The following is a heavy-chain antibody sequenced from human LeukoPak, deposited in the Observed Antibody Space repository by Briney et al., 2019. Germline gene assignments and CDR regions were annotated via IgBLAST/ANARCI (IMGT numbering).Heavy chain of an antibody. J-gene: IGHJ3*02. CDR1: GGTFSSYG. CDR3: ARVAGYDAFDI. D-gene: IGHD2-15*01. Sequence: ASVKVSCKASGGTFSSYGISWVRQAPGQGLEWMGGIIPIFGTANYAQEFQGRVTITADKSTSTGYMELSSLRSEDTAVYYCARVAGYDAFDIWGQGTMVTVSS. CDR2: IIPIFGTA. V-gene: IGHV1-69*06.